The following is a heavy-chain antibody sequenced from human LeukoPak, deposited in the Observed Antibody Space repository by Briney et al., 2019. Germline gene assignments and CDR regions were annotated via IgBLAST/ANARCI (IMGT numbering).Heavy chain of an antibody. CDR3: VRGRSGFDN. CDR1: GDSVSSNSAT. D-gene: IGHD6-19*01. V-gene: IGHV6-1*01. Sequence: SQTLSLTCAISGDSVSSNSATWNWIRQSPSRGLEWVGRTYHRSKWFNDYAVSVKSQITINPDTSKNQFSLQLISVTPQDTAVYYCVRGRSGFDNWGQGTLVTVSS. CDR2: TYHRSKWFN. J-gene: IGHJ4*02.